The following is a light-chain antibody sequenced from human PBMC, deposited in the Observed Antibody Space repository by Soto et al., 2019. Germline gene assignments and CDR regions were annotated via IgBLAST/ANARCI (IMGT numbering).Light chain of an antibody. CDR1: SSNIGRNP. Sequence: QSVLTQPPSASGTPGQRVTISCSGSSSNIGRNPVNWYQQLPGTAPKLLIYSNNQRPSGVPDRFSGSKSGTSASLAISGLLTEDETDYYCAAWDDSLTAAVIGGGTKVTVL. J-gene: IGLJ3*02. CDR3: AAWDDSLTAAV. V-gene: IGLV1-44*01. CDR2: SNN.